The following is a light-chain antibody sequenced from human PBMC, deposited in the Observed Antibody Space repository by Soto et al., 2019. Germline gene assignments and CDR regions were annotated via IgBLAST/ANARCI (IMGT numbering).Light chain of an antibody. CDR2: DVN. V-gene: IGLV2-14*03. Sequence: QSVLTQPASVSGSPGQSITISCTGTSSDVGAFDYVSWYQQHPGKAPKLMIYDVNNRPSGVSNRFSGSKSGNTASLTISGLQAEDEADYYCNSYTTSNSYVFGTGTKLTVL. CDR1: SSDVGAFDY. J-gene: IGLJ1*01. CDR3: NSYTTSNSYV.